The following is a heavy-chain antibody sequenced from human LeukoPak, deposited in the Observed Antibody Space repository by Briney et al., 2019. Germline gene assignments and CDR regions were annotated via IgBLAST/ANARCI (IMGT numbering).Heavy chain of an antibody. J-gene: IGHJ5*02. V-gene: IGHV1-46*01. Sequence: GESLKISCKGSGYTFTSYYMHWVRQAPGQGLEWMGIINPSGGSTSYAQKFQGRVTMTRDMSTSTVYMELSSLRSEDTAVYYCARDKGSTMVRGVIAYNWFDPWGQGTLVTVSS. D-gene: IGHD3-10*01. CDR2: INPSGGST. CDR1: GYTFTSYY. CDR3: ARDKGSTMVRGVIAYNWFDP.